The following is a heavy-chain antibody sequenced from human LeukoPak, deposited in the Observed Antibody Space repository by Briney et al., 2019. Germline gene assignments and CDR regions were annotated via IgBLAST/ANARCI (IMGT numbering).Heavy chain of an antibody. CDR3: ARANSGGALLEMDV. D-gene: IGHD3-16*01. CDR2: IWYDGSNK. Sequence: GRSLRLSCAASGFTFSSYGMHWVRQAPGKGLEWVAVIWYDGSNKYYADSVKGRFTISRDNSKNTLYLQMNSLRAEDTAVYYCARANSGGALLEMDVWGKGTTVTVSS. J-gene: IGHJ6*04. CDR1: GFTFSSYG. V-gene: IGHV3-33*01.